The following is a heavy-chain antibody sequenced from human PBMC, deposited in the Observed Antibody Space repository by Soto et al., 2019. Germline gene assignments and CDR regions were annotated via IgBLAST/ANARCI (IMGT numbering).Heavy chain of an antibody. CDR3: ARVIFGTMVRGAKRSTLVP. Sequence: SETLSLTCAVYGGSFSGYYWSWIRQPPGKGLEWIGEINHSGSTNYNPSLKSRVTISVDTSKNQFSLKLSSVTAADTAVYYCARVIFGTMVRGAKRSTLVPWGQRTLVTFSS. CDR1: GGSFSGYY. D-gene: IGHD3-10*01. CDR2: INHSGST. V-gene: IGHV4-34*01. J-gene: IGHJ5*02.